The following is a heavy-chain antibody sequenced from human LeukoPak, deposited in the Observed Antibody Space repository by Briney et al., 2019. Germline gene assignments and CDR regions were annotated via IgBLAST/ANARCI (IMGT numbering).Heavy chain of an antibody. CDR2: INNGGSDM. J-gene: IGHJ4*01. D-gene: IGHD2-21*02. V-gene: IGHV3-74*01. Sequence: GGSLRLSCAASGFTFISYVIQWVRQAPGKGLVWVSRINNGGSDMSYADSVKGRFTISRDNAKNTLYLQMKSLRAEDTAVYYCARELPREVTLDYWGQGTPATVSS. CDR3: ARELPREVTLDY. CDR1: GFTFISYV.